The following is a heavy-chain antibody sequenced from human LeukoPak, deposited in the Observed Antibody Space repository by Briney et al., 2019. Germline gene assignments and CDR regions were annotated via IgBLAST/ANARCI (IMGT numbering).Heavy chain of an antibody. J-gene: IGHJ6*04. Sequence: SSETLSLTCTVSGGSISSSSYYWGWIRQPPGKGLEWIGSIYYSGSTYYNPSLKSRVTISVDTSKNQFSLKLSSVTAADTAVYYCARLHGGSGSIILDVWGKGTTVTVSS. CDR1: GGSISSSSYY. D-gene: IGHD3-10*01. CDR2: IYYSGST. CDR3: ARLHGGSGSIILDV. V-gene: IGHV4-39*01.